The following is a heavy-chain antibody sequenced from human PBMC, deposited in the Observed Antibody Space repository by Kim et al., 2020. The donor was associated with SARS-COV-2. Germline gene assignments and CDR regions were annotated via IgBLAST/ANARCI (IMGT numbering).Heavy chain of an antibody. Sequence: GGSLRLSCAASGFTFSSYGMHWVRQAPGKGLEWVAVISYDGSNKYYADSVKGRFTISRDNSKNTLYLQMNSLRAEDTAVYYCAKDTYYYDSSGYYPYYWG. CDR3: AKDTYYYDSSGYYPYY. CDR2: ISYDGSNK. J-gene: IGHJ4*01. D-gene: IGHD3-22*01. CDR1: GFTFSSYG. V-gene: IGHV3-30*18.